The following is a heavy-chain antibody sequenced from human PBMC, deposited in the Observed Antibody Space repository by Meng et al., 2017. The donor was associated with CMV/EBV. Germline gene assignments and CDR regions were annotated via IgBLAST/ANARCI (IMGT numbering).Heavy chain of an antibody. Sequence: GSLRLSCAASGFTFSGSAMHWVRQASGKGLEWVGRIRSKANSYATAYAASVKGRFTISRDDSKNTAYLQMNSLKTEDTAVYYCTRIGPPIGIVVVVAATDYYYYGMDVWGQGTTVTVSS. CDR3: TRIGPPIGIVVVVAATDYYYYGMDV. D-gene: IGHD2-15*01. V-gene: IGHV3-73*01. J-gene: IGHJ6*02. CDR1: GFTFSGSA. CDR2: IRSKANSYAT.